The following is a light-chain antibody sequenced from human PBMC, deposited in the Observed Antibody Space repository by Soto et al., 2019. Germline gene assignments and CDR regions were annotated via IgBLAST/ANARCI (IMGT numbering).Light chain of an antibody. J-gene: IGLJ2*01. CDR1: SGYSNYK. CDR3: GADHGSGSNFVYLV. CDR2: VGTGGIVG. V-gene: IGLV9-49*01. Sequence: QSVLTQPPSGSASLGASVTLTCTLSSGYSNYKVDWYQQRPGKGPRFVMRVGTGGIVGSKGDGIPDRFSVLGSGLNRYLTIKNIQEEDESDYHCGADHGSGSNFVYLVFGGGTKLTVL.